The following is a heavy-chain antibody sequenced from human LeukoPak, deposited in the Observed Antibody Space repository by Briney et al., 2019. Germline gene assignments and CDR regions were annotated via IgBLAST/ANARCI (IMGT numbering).Heavy chain of an antibody. CDR1: GFTFSSYG. J-gene: IGHJ5*02. Sequence: GGSLRLSCAASGFTFSSYGMHWVRQAPGKGLEWVAVISYDGSNKYYADSVKGRFTISRDNSKNTLYLQMNSLRAEDTAVYYCAKGSVGYSYDTWGQGTLVTVSS. V-gene: IGHV3-30*18. CDR2: ISYDGSNK. D-gene: IGHD5-18*01. CDR3: AKGSVGYSYDT.